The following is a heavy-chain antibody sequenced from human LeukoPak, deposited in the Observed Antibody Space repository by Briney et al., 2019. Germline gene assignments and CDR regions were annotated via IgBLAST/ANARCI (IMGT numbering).Heavy chain of an antibody. V-gene: IGHV3-23*01. CDR1: GFIFSDYY. Sequence: GGSLRLSCAGSGFIFSDYYMSWIRQAPGKGLEWVSTISGNGAKTYSAGSVEGRFTISRDNSKNTLYLQMNSLRAEDTALYYCAKDFGYSYGWVDYWGQGILVTVSS. CDR3: AKDFGYSYGWVDY. CDR2: ISGNGAKT. J-gene: IGHJ4*02. D-gene: IGHD5-18*01.